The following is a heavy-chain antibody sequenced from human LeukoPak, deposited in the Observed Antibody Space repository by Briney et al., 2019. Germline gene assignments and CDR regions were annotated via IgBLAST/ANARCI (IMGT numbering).Heavy chain of an antibody. J-gene: IGHJ5*01. Sequence: SETLSLTCTVSGGSVDNYYWSWVRQPPGKGLEWIGYIYYSGSTNYNPSLKSRVTISVDTSKNQFSLKMSSVTAADTAVYYCARGSGWFVYWGQGTLVTVSS. V-gene: IGHV4-59*02. CDR3: ARGSGWFVY. D-gene: IGHD6-25*01. CDR1: GGSVDNYY. CDR2: IYYSGST.